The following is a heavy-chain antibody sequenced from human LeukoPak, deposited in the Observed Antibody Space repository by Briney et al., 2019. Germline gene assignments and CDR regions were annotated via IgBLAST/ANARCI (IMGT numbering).Heavy chain of an antibody. D-gene: IGHD2-15*01. CDR1: GGSISTNY. CDR2: IHYSGST. CDR3: ARVGGSSVVDY. Sequence: PSETLSLTCTVSGGSISTNYWSWIRQPPGKGLEWIGYIHYSGSTNYNPALKSRASISVDTSKNQFSLKLSSVTAADTAVYYCARVGGSSVVDYWGQGTLVTVSS. V-gene: IGHV4-59*01. J-gene: IGHJ4*02.